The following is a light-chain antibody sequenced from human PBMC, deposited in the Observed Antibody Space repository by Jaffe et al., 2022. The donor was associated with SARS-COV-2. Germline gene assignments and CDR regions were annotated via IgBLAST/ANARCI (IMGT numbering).Light chain of an antibody. V-gene: IGLV7-46*01. J-gene: IGLJ7*01. CDR3: LLSYSGARAGV. Sequence: QAVVTQEPSLTVSPGGTVTLTCGSSTGAVTSGHYPYWFQQKPGQAPRTLIYDESRKHSWTPARFSGSLLGGKAALTLSGAQPEDEAEYYCLLSYSGARAGVFGGGTQLTVL. CDR1: TGAVTSGHY. CDR2: DES.